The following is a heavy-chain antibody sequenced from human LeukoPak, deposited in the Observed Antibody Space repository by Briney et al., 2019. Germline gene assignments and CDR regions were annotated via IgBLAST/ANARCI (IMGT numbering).Heavy chain of an antibody. V-gene: IGHV4-31*03. CDR1: GGSISSGGYY. CDR2: IYCSGST. Sequence: PSETLSLTCTVSGGSISSGGYYWSWIRQHPGKGLEWIGYIYCSGSTYYNPSLKSRVTISVDTSKNQFSLKLSSVTAADTAVYYCARSIAVVYFDYWGQGTLVTVSS. J-gene: IGHJ4*02. CDR3: ARSIAVVYFDY. D-gene: IGHD6-19*01.